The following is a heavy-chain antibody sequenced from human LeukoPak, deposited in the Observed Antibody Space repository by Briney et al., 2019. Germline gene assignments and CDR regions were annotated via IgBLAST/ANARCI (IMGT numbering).Heavy chain of an antibody. V-gene: IGHV1-18*01. J-gene: IGHJ4*02. CDR2: ISAYNGNT. CDR3: ARGRSGTFDY. CDR1: GYTFTSYA. D-gene: IGHD6-13*01. Sequence: ASVKVSCKASGYTFTSYAMNWVRQAPGQGLEWMGLISAYNGNTNYAQKLQGRVTMTTDTSTSTAYMELRSLRSDDTAVYYCARGRSGTFDYWGQGTLVTVSS.